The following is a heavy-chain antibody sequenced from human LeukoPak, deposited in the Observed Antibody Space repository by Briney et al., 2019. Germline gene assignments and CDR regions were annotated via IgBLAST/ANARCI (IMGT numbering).Heavy chain of an antibody. CDR1: GFTFRSYW. CDR3: ARDGGPFDY. D-gene: IGHD2-15*01. V-gene: IGHV3-7*01. CDR2: IKQDGSEK. J-gene: IGHJ4*02. Sequence: GGSLRLSCAASGFTFRSYWMSWVRQAPGKGLEWVANIKQDGSEKYYVDSVKGRFTISRDNAKKSLYLQVNSLRAEDTAVYYCARDGGPFDYWGQGTLVTVSS.